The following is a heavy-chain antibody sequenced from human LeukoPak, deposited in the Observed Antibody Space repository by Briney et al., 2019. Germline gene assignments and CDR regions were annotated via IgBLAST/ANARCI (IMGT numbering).Heavy chain of an antibody. V-gene: IGHV3-21*06. J-gene: IGHJ6*03. D-gene: IGHD2-2*01. CDR2: XTGGSSDI. Sequence: SSXTGGSSDIHYADSVKGRFTISRDNAKNSMSLQMNSLRAEDTAVYYCARGRGTNYFYYYMGVWGKGTTVTVSS. CDR3: ARGRGTNYFYYYMGV.